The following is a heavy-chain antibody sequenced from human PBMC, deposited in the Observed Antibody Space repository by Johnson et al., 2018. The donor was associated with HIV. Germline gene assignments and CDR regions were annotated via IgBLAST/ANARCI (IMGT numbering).Heavy chain of an antibody. CDR2: ISSNGGST. J-gene: IGHJ3*01. CDR3: ARAKDAAYPYDAFDV. Sequence: VQLVESVGGLVQPGGSLRLSCAASAFTFSCYAMHWVRQAPGKGLEYVSAISSNGGSTYYANSVKGRFTISRDNAKNSLYLQMDSLRAEDTAMYYCARAKDAAYPYDAFDVWGHGTMVAVSS. D-gene: IGHD2-15*01. V-gene: IGHV3-64*01. CDR1: AFTFSCYA.